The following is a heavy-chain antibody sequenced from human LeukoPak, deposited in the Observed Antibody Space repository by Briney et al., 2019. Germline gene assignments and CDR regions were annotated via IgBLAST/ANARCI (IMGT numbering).Heavy chain of an antibody. V-gene: IGHV3-7*01. CDR2: IKNDGTEK. CDR3: VRISTAVAGADY. CDR1: GFNFDDSW. J-gene: IGHJ4*02. D-gene: IGHD6-19*01. Sequence: GGSLRLSCAASGFNFDDSWMTWVRQAPGKGLEWVVNIKNDGTEKYYADFVKGRFTISRDNVESFLFLQMDSLRADDTAVYYCVRISTAVAGADYWGQGTLLPVSS.